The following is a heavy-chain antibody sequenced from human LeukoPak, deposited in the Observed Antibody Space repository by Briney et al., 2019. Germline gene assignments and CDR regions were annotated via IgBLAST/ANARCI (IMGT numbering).Heavy chain of an antibody. V-gene: IGHV4-4*02. CDR3: ACYYDSSGYRFDY. J-gene: IGHJ4*01. CDR2: IIHTGST. CDR1: GDSINSLDL. D-gene: IGHD3-22*01. Sequence: SETLSLTCTVSGDSINSLDLWSWVRQPPGKGLEWIGEIIHTGSTNYNPSLKSRVTISVDKSKNQFSLNLSSVTAADTAMYYCACYYDSSGYRFDYWGHGALVTVSS.